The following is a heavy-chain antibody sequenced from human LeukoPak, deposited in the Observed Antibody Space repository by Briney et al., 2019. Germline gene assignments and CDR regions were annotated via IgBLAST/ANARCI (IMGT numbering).Heavy chain of an antibody. CDR1: GYTFTDYY. V-gene: IGHV1-2*02. Sequence: GASVKVSCKASGYTFTDYYMHWVRQAPGQGLEWMGWINPNSGGTNYAQKFQGRVTMTRDTSISTAYMELSRLRSDDTAVYYCARVQVTTLSGRDYWGQGTLVTVSS. D-gene: IGHD4-17*01. CDR2: INPNSGGT. J-gene: IGHJ4*02. CDR3: ARVQVTTLSGRDY.